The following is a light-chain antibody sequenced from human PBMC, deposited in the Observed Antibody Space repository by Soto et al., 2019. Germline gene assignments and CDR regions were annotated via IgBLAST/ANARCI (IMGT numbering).Light chain of an antibody. CDR1: SSNIGAGYD. Sequence: SVLTQPPSVSGAPGQRVTISCTGSSSNIGAGYDVHWYQQLPGTAPKLLIYHNNNRPSGVPDRFSGSQSGTSASLAITGLQAEDEADYYCQSYDSSYVFGTGTKVTVL. CDR2: HNN. J-gene: IGLJ1*01. CDR3: QSYDSSYV. V-gene: IGLV1-40*01.